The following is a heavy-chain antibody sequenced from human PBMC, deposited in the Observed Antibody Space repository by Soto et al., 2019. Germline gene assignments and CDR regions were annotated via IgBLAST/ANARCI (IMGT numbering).Heavy chain of an antibody. CDR1: GFTFSSYS. Sequence: GGSLRLSCAASGFTFSSYSMNWVRQAPGKGLEWVSSISSSSSYIYYADSVKGRFTISRDNAKNSLYLQMNSLRAEDKDVYYCARVEHIVVVTAIYYFDSWGQGNLVTVSS. CDR3: ARVEHIVVVTAIYYFDS. J-gene: IGHJ4*02. V-gene: IGHV3-21*01. D-gene: IGHD2-21*02. CDR2: ISSSSSYI.